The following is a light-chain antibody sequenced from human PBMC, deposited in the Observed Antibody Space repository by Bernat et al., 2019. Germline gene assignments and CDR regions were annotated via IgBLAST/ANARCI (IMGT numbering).Light chain of an antibody. CDR2: DVN. V-gene: IGLV2-11*01. CDR1: SSDVGGYNY. J-gene: IGLJ3*02. CDR3: CSYAGNTAWV. Sequence: QSALTQPRSVSGSPGQSVTISCTGTSSDVGGYNYVSWYQRHPGKAPKLMIYDVNKRPSGVPDRFSGSKSDNTASLTISGLQAEDEADYYCCSYAGNTAWVFGAGTKVTVL.